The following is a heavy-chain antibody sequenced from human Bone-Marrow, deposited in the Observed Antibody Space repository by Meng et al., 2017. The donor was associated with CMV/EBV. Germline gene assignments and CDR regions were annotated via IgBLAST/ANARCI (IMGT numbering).Heavy chain of an antibody. J-gene: IGHJ4*02. D-gene: IGHD5-18*01. CDR3: ARDTVGFSYGIMWDY. Sequence: ASVKVSCKASGYTFTGYYMHWVRQAPGQGLEWMGWINPNSGGTNYAQKFQGRVTMARDTSISTAYMELRSLRSDDTAVYYCARDTVGFSYGIMWDYWGQGTLVTGSS. V-gene: IGHV1-2*02. CDR1: GYTFTGYY. CDR2: INPNSGGT.